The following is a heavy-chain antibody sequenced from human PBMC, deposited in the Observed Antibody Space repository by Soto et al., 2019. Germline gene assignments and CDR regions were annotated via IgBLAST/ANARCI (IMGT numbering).Heavy chain of an antibody. CDR3: ARWSAAMDY. D-gene: IGHD2-2*01. J-gene: IGHJ4*02. Sequence: QVQLVESGGDLVKPGGSLTLSCAASGFTFSDYYMTWVRQAPGKGLEWVSYISGDGAAIYADAVQGRFTISRDNAKHSLYLQMSSLITDDPAMYYCARWSAAMDYWGQGILVTVSS. CDR2: ISGDGAA. CDR1: GFTFSDYY. V-gene: IGHV3-11*05.